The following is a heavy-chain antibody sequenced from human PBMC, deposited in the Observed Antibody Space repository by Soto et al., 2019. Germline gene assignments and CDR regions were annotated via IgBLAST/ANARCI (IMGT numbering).Heavy chain of an antibody. CDR3: ARAAVYYDSSGYDY. CDR2: ISAYNGNT. Sequence: WASVKVSCKASGYTFTSYGISWVRQAPGQGLEWMGWISAYNGNTNYAQKLQGRVTMTTDTSTSTAYMELRSLRSDDTAVYYCARAAVYYDSSGYDYWGQGTLVTVSS. J-gene: IGHJ4*02. CDR1: GYTFTSYG. V-gene: IGHV1-18*01. D-gene: IGHD3-22*01.